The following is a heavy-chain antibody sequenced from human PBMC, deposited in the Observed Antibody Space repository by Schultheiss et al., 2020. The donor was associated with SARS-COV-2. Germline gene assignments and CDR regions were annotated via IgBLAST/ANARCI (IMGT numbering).Heavy chain of an antibody. V-gene: IGHV3-33*08. CDR2: IWSDGFTK. Sequence: GGSLRLSCAASGFTFSSYAMHWVRQAPGKGLEWVAVIWSDGFTKYYADSVKGRFTISRDNSKNTLYLQMNSLRAEDTAVYYCASSYCSSTSCSRFDPWGQGTLVTVSS. D-gene: IGHD2-2*01. CDR1: GFTFSSYA. J-gene: IGHJ5*02. CDR3: ASSYCSSTSCSRFDP.